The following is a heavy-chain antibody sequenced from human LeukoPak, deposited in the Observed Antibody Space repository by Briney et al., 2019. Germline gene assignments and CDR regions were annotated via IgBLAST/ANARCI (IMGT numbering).Heavy chain of an antibody. CDR3: TSALGGFTMVRVRFYYYGMDV. Sequence: VKPGGSLRLSCAASGFTFSNAWMSWVRQAPGKGLEWVGRIKSKTAGGTTDYAAPVEGRFTISRDDSKNTLYLQMNSLKTEDTAVYYCTSALGGFTMVRVRFYYYGMDVWGKGTTVTVSS. V-gene: IGHV3-15*01. CDR1: GFTFSNAW. D-gene: IGHD3-10*01. CDR2: IKSKTAGGTT. J-gene: IGHJ6*04.